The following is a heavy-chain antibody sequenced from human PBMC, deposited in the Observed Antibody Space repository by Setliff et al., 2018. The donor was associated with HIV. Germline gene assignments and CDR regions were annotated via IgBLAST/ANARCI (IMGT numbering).Heavy chain of an antibody. CDR1: GGSIRVDNYF. CDR3: ARHRQISDWFDP. D-gene: IGHD3-10*01. CDR2: MNSKGES. Sequence: SESLSLTCTVSGGSIRVDNYFWGWIRQPPGKGLEWIGIMNSKGESFYNASFTNGVLISIDTSKNRFSLTMTSVTAADTAIYYCARHRQISDWFDPWGQGILVTVSS. V-gene: IGHV4-39*01. J-gene: IGHJ5*02.